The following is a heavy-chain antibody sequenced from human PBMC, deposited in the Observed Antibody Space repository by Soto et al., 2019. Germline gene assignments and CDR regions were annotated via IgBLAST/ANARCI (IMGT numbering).Heavy chain of an antibody. CDR3: ALGSSSWYGTFDI. Sequence: GGSLRLSCAAAGCTFDDYAMHWVRQTPGKGLEWVSGISWNSGSIGYADSVKGRFTISRDNAKNSLYLQMNSLRAEDTALYYCALGSSSWYGTFDIWGQGTMVTVSS. J-gene: IGHJ3*02. D-gene: IGHD6-13*01. V-gene: IGHV3-9*01. CDR1: GCTFDDYA. CDR2: ISWNSGSI.